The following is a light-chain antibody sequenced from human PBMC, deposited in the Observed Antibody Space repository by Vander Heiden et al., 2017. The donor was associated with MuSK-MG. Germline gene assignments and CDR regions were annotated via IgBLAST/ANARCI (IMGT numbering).Light chain of an antibody. CDR2: GAS. J-gene: IGKJ1*01. CDR1: QSVSSSY. Sequence: EIVLTQSPGTLSLSPGERASLSCRASQSVSSSYLAWYQQKPGQAPRLFIFGASSRATGIPDRFSGSGSGTDFTLTITRLEPEDFAVYYCQQDGSSPWTFGPGTKVEIK. V-gene: IGKV3-20*01. CDR3: QQDGSSPWT.